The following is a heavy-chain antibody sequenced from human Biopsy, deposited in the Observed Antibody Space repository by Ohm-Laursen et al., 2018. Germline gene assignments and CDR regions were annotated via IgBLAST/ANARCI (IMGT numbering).Heavy chain of an antibody. CDR1: GGSISSSNTYY. CDR2: IYNTETT. V-gene: IGHV4-39*01. Sequence: SDTLSLTCTVSGGSISSSNTYYWAWLRQPPGKGLEWIGSIYNTETTFYNPSLKSRVTISVDTSTNQFSLKVSSVTAADTALYFCARHPTGFWFDPWGHGTLVTVSS. J-gene: IGHJ5*02. CDR3: ARHPTGFWFDP.